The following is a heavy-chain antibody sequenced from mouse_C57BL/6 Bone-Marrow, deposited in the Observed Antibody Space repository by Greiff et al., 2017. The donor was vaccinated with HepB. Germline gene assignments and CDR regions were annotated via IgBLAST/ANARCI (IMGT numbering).Heavy chain of an antibody. J-gene: IGHJ2*01. CDR3: ARKGEENGSSPYYFDY. Sequence: VQLQQSGAELVRPGASVKLSCKASGYTFTDYYINWVKQRPGQGLEWIARIYPGSGNTYYNEKFKGKATLTAEKSSSTAYMQLSSLTSEDSAVYFGARKGEENGSSPYYFDYWGQGTTLTVSS. D-gene: IGHD1-1*01. V-gene: IGHV1-76*01. CDR2: IYPGSGNT. CDR1: GYTFTDYY.